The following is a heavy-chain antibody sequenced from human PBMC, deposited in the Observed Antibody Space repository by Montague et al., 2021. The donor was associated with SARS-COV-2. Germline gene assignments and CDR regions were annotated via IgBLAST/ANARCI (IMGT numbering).Heavy chain of an antibody. CDR1: SPSIVSGYYG. V-gene: IGHV4-31*03. CDR2: IYYSGXT. Sequence: TLSLTCTVSSPSIVSGYYGADWIRKRLRKSLQWFAYIYYSGXTXYXXXXKXRVTISVDTSKNQFSLKLRSVTAADTAVYYCARVEFDGGYDSVPLDVWGQGTTVTVSS. J-gene: IGHJ6*02. CDR3: ARVEFDGGYDSVPLDV. D-gene: IGHD5-12*01.